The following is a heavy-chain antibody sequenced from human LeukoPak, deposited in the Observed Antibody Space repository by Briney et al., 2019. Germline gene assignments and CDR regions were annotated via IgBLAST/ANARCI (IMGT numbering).Heavy chain of an antibody. Sequence: ASVKVSCKASGYTFTSYAMNWVRQAPGQGLEWMGWINTNTGNPTYAQGFTGRFVFSLDTSVSTAYLQISSLKAEDTAVYYCARFGYSYGSPYDNWFDPWPGNPGHRLL. CDR3: ARFGYSYGSPYDNWFDP. D-gene: IGHD5-18*01. CDR2: INTNTGNP. V-gene: IGHV7-4-1*02. CDR1: GYTFTSYA. J-gene: IGHJ5*02.